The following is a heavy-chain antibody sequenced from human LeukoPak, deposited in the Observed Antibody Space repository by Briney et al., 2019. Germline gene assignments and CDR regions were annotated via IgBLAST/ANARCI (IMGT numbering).Heavy chain of an antibody. CDR1: GYTFTGYY. CDR3: ARSPHILTGENFDY. J-gene: IGHJ4*02. D-gene: IGHD3-9*01. CDR2: INPNSGGT. V-gene: IGHV1-2*02. Sequence: AASVKVSCKASGYTFTGYYMHWVRQAPGQGLEWMGWINPNSGGTNYAQKFQGRVTMTRDTSITTAYMEMSRLRSDDTALCYCARSPHILTGENFDYWGQGTLVTVSS.